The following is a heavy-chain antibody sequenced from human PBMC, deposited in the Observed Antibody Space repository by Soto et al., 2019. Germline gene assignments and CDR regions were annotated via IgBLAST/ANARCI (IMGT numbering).Heavy chain of an antibody. CDR2: IYYSGST. D-gene: IGHD6-6*01. CDR3: AGSSSSDQLYYYYYMDV. J-gene: IGHJ6*03. Sequence: QVQLQESGPGLVKPSETLSLTCTVSGGSISSYYWSWIRQPPGKGLEWIGYIYYSGSTNYNPSLKSRVTISVDTAKNQFSLKRSSVTAADTAVYYCAGSSSSDQLYYYYYMDVWGKGTTVTVSS. CDR1: GGSISSYY. V-gene: IGHV4-59*01.